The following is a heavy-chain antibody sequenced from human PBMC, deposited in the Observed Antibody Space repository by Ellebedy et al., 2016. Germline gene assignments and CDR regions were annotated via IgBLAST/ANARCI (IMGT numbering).Heavy chain of an antibody. CDR1: GYTLTELS. D-gene: IGHD6-6*01. J-gene: IGHJ4*02. Sequence: ASVKVSXXVSGYTLTELSMHWVRQAPGKGLEWMGGFDPEDGETIYAQKFQGRVTMTEDTSTDTAYMELSSLRSEDTAVYYCATLTPIAARRGFDYWGQGTLVTVSS. CDR2: FDPEDGET. V-gene: IGHV1-24*01. CDR3: ATLTPIAARRGFDY.